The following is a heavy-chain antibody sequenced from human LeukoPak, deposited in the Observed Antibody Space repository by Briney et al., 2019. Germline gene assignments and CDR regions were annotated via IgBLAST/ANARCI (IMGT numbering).Heavy chain of an antibody. D-gene: IGHD2-2*01. J-gene: IGHJ4*02. CDR3: ATQPAAIDY. V-gene: IGHV3-23*01. Sequence: GGSLRLSCAASGFTFSIYAMSWVRQAPGKGLEWVSAISGSGGTAYYADSVKGRFTISRDNSKNTLYLQMNSLRAEDTAVYYCATQPAAIDYWGQGTLVTVSS. CDR2: ISGSGGTA. CDR1: GFTFSIYA.